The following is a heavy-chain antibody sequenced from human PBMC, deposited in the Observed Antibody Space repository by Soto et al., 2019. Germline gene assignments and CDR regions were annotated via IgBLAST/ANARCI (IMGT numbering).Heavy chain of an antibody. J-gene: IGHJ4*02. CDR3: ARHGGYYFDY. D-gene: IGHD3-16*01. CDR1: SGSFSGYY. CDR2: IYHGLSI. Sequence: SETLSLTCAVYSGSFSGYYWSWIRQPPGKGLEWIGEIYHGLSIVYNPSLKSRVTISGDSSKNQFSLKLSSVTAADTAVYYCARHGGYYFDYWGQGTLVTVS. V-gene: IGHV4-34*01.